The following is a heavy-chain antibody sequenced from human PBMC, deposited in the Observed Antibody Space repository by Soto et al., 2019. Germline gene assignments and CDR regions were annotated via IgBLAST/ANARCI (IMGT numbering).Heavy chain of an antibody. CDR3: AASISYYGVDV. CDR2: IYPGDSDT. CDR1: GYTFTNYW. J-gene: IGHJ6*02. Sequence: PGESLKISCKGSGYTFTNYWIGWVRQMPGKGPEWMGIIYPGDSDTKYNPSFQGQVTISADKSITTTYLQWSSLKASDTAIYYCAASISYYGVDVWGQGTTVTVSS. V-gene: IGHV5-51*01.